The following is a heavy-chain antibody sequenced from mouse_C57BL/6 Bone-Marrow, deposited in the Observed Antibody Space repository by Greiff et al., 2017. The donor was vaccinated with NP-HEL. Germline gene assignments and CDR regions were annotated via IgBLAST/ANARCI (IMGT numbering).Heavy chain of an antibody. CDR1: GFTFKNTY. D-gene: IGHD2-3*01. CDR3: ARKRARLYDGCYGEDFYALDY. Sequence: EVQLQEPVAELVRPGASVKLSCTASGFTFKNTYMHWVKQRPEQGLEWIGKIDPANGNTKYAPKFQGKATITVDTSSNTAYLQLSSLTSEDTAIYCCARKRARLYDGCYGEDFYALDYWGQGTTLTVSS. J-gene: IGHJ4*01. V-gene: IGHV14-3*01. CDR2: IDPANGNT.